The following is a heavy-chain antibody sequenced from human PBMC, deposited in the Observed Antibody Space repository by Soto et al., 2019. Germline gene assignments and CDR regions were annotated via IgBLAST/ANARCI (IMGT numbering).Heavy chain of an antibody. CDR3: SRPSYYYDSSGFEPGAFDI. D-gene: IGHD3-22*01. V-gene: IGHV3-49*03. CDR1: GFTFGNNA. CDR2: IRSKNYGRTT. J-gene: IGHJ3*02. Sequence: GGSLILSCTGSGFTFGNNAMTWFRQAPGKGLEWVGFIRSKNYGRTTEYAASVQGRFTISRDDSKGIAYLEMNSLTTDDTAVYYCSRPSYYYDSSGFEPGAFDIWGQGTMVTVSS.